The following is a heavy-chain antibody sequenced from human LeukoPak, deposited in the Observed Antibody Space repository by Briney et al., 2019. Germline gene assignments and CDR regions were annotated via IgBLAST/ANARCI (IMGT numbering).Heavy chain of an antibody. CDR3: ARINWNPDY. J-gene: IGHJ4*02. CDR2: IHHSGST. CDR1: GYSISRGYH. D-gene: IGHD1-1*01. V-gene: IGHV4-38-2*01. Sequence: PSETLSLTCAVSGYSISRGYHWDWIPQPPGKGLEWIASIHHSGSTYYNPSPKSRVIMSVDTSKNQFSLKLSSVTAADTAVYYCARINWNPDYWGQGTLVTVSS.